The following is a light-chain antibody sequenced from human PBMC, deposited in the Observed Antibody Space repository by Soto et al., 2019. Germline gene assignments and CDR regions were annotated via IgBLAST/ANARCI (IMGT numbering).Light chain of an antibody. CDR1: SSDVGGYND. CDR3: SSYANSNTFV. V-gene: IGLV2-14*01. Sequence: QSALTQPASVSSSPGQSITISCTGTSSDVGGYNDVSWYQQHPGKAPKLMIYEVNNRPSGISTRFSGSKSGNTASLTISGLQAEDEADYYCSSYANSNTFVFGTGTKLTVL. J-gene: IGLJ1*01. CDR2: EVN.